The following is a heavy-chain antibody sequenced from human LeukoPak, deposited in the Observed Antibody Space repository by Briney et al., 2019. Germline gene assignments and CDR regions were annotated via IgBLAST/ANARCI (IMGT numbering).Heavy chain of an antibody. Sequence: QPGGSLRLSCAASGFTFSTYAMSWVRQTPEKGLEWVSAISDTGGNTFYADSVKGRSTISRDNSKNTLYLQMNSLRAEDTAIYYCAKGRTNDYWGQGTLVTVSS. CDR1: GFTFSTYA. CDR2: ISDTGGNT. V-gene: IGHV3-23*01. D-gene: IGHD1/OR15-1a*01. CDR3: AKGRTNDY. J-gene: IGHJ4*02.